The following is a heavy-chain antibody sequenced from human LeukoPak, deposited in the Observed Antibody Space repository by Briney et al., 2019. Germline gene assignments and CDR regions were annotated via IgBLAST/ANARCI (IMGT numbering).Heavy chain of an antibody. J-gene: IGHJ6*03. D-gene: IGHD5-12*01. Sequence: GASVKVSCKASGYTFTSYYIHWVRQAPGQGLEWMGWINTNTGNPTYAQGFTGRFVFSLDTSVSTAYLQISSLKAEDTAVYYCARVHIVATITGYYYYYYMDVWGKGTTVTVSS. CDR3: ARVHIVATITGYYYYYYMDV. V-gene: IGHV7-4-1*02. CDR2: INTNTGNP. CDR1: GYTFTSYY.